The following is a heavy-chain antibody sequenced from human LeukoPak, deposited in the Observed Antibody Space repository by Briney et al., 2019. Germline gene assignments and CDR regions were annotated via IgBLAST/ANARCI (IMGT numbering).Heavy chain of an antibody. CDR2: IYYSGST. CDR3: ARTTVTANFDY. CDR1: GGSISSYY. J-gene: IGHJ4*02. Sequence: PSETLSLTCTVSGGSISSYYWSWIRQPPGKGLEWIGYIYYSGSTNYNPSLKSRVTISVDTSKNRFSLKLSSVTAADAAVYYCARTTVTANFDYWGQGTLVTVSS. D-gene: IGHD4-17*01. V-gene: IGHV4-59*01.